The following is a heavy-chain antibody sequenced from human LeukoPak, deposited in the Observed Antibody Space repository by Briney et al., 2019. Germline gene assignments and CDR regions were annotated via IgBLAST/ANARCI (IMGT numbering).Heavy chain of an antibody. D-gene: IGHD5-18*01. V-gene: IGHV3-30*02. Sequence: GGSLRLSCAASGFTFSSFGMHWVRQAPGKGVEWVALIRYDGSNKYYAGSVKGRFTISRDNSKNTLYLQVNSLRAEDTAMYYCAKDLGYSYGYVDYWGQGAVVTVSS. CDR3: AKDLGYSYGYVDY. CDR1: GFTFSSFG. J-gene: IGHJ4*02. CDR2: IRYDGSNK.